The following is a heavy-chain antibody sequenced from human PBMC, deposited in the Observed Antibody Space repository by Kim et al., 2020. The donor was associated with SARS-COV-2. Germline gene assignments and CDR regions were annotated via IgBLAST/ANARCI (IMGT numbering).Heavy chain of an antibody. Sequence: GGSLRLSCAGSGFTFNNFGMHWVRQTPGKGLEWLASISYEGSKKYYEDSLKGRFTISRDSSKNTLYLQMNSLRAEDTALYYCARSGGVFYFLSSYY. V-gene: IGHV3-30*03. CDR3: ARSGGVFYFLSSYY. CDR1: GFTFNNFG. CDR2: ISYEGSKK. J-gene: IGHJ6*03. D-gene: IGHD2-8*01.